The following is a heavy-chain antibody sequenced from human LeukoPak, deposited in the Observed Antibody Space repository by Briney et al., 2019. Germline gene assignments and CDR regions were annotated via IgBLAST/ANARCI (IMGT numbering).Heavy chain of an antibody. CDR3: ARGEVGAPFDY. D-gene: IGHD1-26*01. CDR1: GGSISSGGYY. V-gene: IGHV4-30-2*01. CDR2: IYHSGST. J-gene: IGHJ4*02. Sequence: SQTLSLTCTVSGGSISSGGYYWSWIRQPPGKGLEWIGYIYHSGSTYYNPSLKSRVTISVDRSKNQFSLKLSSVTAADTAVYYCARGEVGAPFDYWGQGTLVTVSS.